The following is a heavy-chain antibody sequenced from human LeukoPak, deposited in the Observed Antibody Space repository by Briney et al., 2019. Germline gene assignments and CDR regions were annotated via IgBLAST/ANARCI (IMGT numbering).Heavy chain of an antibody. CDR1: GYSISSGYY. J-gene: IGHJ4*02. Sequence: SETLSLTCAVSGYSISSGYYWGCIRQPPEKGLEWIGSIYHSGSTYYNPSLKSRVTISVDTSKNQFSLKLSSVTAADTAVYYCARAMAEQWLIYDYWGQGTLVTVSS. CDR3: ARAMAEQWLIYDY. CDR2: IYHSGST. D-gene: IGHD6-19*01. V-gene: IGHV4-38-2*01.